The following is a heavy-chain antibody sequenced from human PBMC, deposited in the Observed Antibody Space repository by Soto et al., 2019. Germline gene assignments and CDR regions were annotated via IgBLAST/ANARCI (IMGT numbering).Heavy chain of an antibody. CDR3: ARFIRRPAFDI. CDR2: IYYSGST. Sequence: QVQLQESGPGLVKPSQTLSLTCTVSGGSISSDDYYWSWIRQPPGKGLECIGYIYYSGSTYYNPSLKSRGTISVDTSQNQFSLKLRSVTAADTAVYYCARFIRRPAFDIWGQGTMVTVSS. V-gene: IGHV4-30-4*01. CDR1: GGSISSDDYY. J-gene: IGHJ3*02. D-gene: IGHD3-16*02.